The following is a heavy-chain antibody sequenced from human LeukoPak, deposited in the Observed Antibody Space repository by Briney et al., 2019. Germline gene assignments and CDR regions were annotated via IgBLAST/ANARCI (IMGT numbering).Heavy chain of an antibody. D-gene: IGHD5-18*01. Sequence: PSETLSLTCTVSGGSISSGGYYWSWIRQHPGKGLEWIGYIYYSGSTYYNPSLKSRVTISVDTSKNQFSLKLSSVTAADTAVYYCARDIGFRGYSLSGGFDPWGQGTLVTVSS. CDR3: ARDIGFRGYSLSGGFDP. CDR2: IYYSGST. J-gene: IGHJ5*02. CDR1: GGSISSGGYY. V-gene: IGHV4-31*03.